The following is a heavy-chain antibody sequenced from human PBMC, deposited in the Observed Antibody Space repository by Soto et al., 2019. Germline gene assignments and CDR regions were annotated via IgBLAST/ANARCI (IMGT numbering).Heavy chain of an antibody. Sequence: EVQLLESGGGLVQPGGSLRLSCAASGFTFSSYAMSWVRQAPGKGLEWVSAISGSGGSTYYADSVKGRFTISRDNSKNTLYRQMNDLRAEDTAVYYGANRPSTRRRFDPWGQGTLVTVSS. V-gene: IGHV3-23*01. CDR3: ANRPSTRRRFDP. CDR2: ISGSGGST. D-gene: IGHD2-2*01. CDR1: GFTFSSYA. J-gene: IGHJ5*02.